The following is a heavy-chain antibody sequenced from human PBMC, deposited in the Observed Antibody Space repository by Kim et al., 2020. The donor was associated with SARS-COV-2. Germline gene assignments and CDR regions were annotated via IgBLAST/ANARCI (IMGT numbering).Heavy chain of an antibody. D-gene: IGHD1-26*01. CDR3: ARGPEEWELSSFDY. CDR2: IYYSGST. Sequence: SETLSLTCTVSGGSISSSSYYWGWIRQPPGKGLEWIGSIYYSGSTYYNPSLKSRVTISVDTSKNQFSLRLSSVTAADTAVYYCARGPEEWELSSFDYWGQGTLVTVSS. J-gene: IGHJ4*02. V-gene: IGHV4-39*01. CDR1: GGSISSSSYY.